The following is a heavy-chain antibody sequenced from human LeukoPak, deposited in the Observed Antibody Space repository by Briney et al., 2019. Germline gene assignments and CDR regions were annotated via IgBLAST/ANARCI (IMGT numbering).Heavy chain of an antibody. D-gene: IGHD3-22*01. CDR3: ARAVPPYYYDSSGYYLDY. J-gene: IGHJ4*02. Sequence: GGSLTLSCAASGFTFSSYCMSWVRQAPGKGLEWVANIKQDGSEKYYVDSVKGRFTISRDNAKNSLYLQMNSLRAEDTAVYHCARAVPPYYYDSSGYYLDYWGQGTLVTVSS. CDR1: GFTFSSYC. CDR2: IKQDGSEK. V-gene: IGHV3-7*04.